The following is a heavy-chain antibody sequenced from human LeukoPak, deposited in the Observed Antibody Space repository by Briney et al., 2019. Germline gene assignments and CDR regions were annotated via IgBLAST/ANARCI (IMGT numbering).Heavy chain of an antibody. D-gene: IGHD5-12*01. CDR1: GGSISSGGYS. V-gene: IGHV4-30-2*01. CDR3: ARGGYQFDY. Sequence: SETLSLTCTVSGGSISSGGYSWNWIRQPPGKGLDYIGYIHLSGSTYYNPSLKSRVTISVDRSKNQFSLNLTSVTAADTAVYYCARGGYQFDYWGQGTLVTVSS. CDR2: IHLSGST. J-gene: IGHJ4*02.